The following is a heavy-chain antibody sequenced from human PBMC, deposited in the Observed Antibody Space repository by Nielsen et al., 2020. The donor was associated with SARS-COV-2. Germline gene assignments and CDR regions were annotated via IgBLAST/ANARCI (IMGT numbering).Heavy chain of an antibody. V-gene: IGHV1-69*04. CDR1: GDTFSTHD. J-gene: IGHJ3*02. D-gene: IGHD3-10*01. CDR2: IFPMLGLA. Sequence: SVKVSCKASGDTFSTHDISWVRQAPGQGLEWMGRIFPMLGLANYAQKLQGRVTITADKSTSTAYVEVSSLRSEDTAVYYCVRDAGFGVFDIWGQGTMVTVSS. CDR3: VRDAGFGVFDI.